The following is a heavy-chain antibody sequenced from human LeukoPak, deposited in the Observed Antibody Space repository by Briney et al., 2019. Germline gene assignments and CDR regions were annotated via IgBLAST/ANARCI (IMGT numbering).Heavy chain of an antibody. V-gene: IGHV1-8*01. CDR1: GYTLTSSD. CDR2: VNPNSGDT. CDR3: ARGTGNSAALDI. J-gene: IGHJ3*02. Sequence: ASVKVSCKASGYTLTSSDINWVRQAIGQGLEWMGWVNPNSGDTGYAQKFQGRVTMTRNTSISTAYMELSSLRSEDTAVYYCARGTGNSAALDIWGQGTMVSVSS.